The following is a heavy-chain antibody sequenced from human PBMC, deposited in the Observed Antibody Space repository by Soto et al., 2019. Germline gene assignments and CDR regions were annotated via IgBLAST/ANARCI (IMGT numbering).Heavy chain of an antibody. CDR1: GGPLRNYA. D-gene: IGHD1-26*01. CDR2: VVPVYTTS. Sequence: ASVKVSCKAAGGPLRNYAISWGRQAPGQGLEWMGGVVPVYTTSKYAQKFQGRLTITADRSTSTTYMELTSLTSEDTAVYFCATDSGSSYDVAYWGQGTLLTVSS. CDR3: ATDSGSSYDVAY. V-gene: IGHV1-69*06. J-gene: IGHJ4*02.